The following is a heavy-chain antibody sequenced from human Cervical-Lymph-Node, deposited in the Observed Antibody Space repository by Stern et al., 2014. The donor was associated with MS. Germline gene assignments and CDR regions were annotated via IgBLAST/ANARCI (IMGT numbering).Heavy chain of an antibody. CDR2: INPNSGGT. CDR1: GYTFTGYY. J-gene: IGHJ5*02. CDR3: ARLVSSGWYNWFDP. D-gene: IGHD6-19*01. V-gene: IGHV1-2*04. Sequence: VQLVESGAEVKKPGASVKVSCKASGYTFTGYYKHWVRQAPGQGLEWMGRINPNSGGTNYAQKFQGWVTMTRDTSISTAYMELSRLRSDDTAVYYCARLVSSGWYNWFDPWGQGTLVTVYS.